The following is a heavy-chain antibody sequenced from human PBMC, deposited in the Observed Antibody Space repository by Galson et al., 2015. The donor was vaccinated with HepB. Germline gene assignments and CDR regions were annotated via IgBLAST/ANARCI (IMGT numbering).Heavy chain of an antibody. D-gene: IGHD6-13*01. CDR3: ARVGYSGIAAGTFDY. V-gene: IGHV4-59*01. Sequence: ETLSLTCTVSGGSISSYYWSWIRQPPGKGLEWIGYIYYSGSTNYNPSLKSRVTISVDTSKNQFSLKLSSVTAADTAVYYCARVGYSGIAAGTFDYWGQGTLVTVSS. J-gene: IGHJ4*02. CDR1: GGSISSYY. CDR2: IYYSGST.